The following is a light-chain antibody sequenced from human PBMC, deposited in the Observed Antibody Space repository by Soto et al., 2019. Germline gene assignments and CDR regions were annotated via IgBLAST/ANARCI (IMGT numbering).Light chain of an antibody. CDR3: SSFTSSTTYV. CDR1: SSDVGNYNY. Sequence: QPVLTQSASVSGSPGQSITISCTGTSSDVGNYNYVSWYQQHPGEVPKLIIFNVNNRPSGVSNRFSGSKSGNTASLTISGLQAEDEADYYCSSFTSSTTYVFGTGTKVTVL. V-gene: IGLV2-14*01. J-gene: IGLJ1*01. CDR2: NVN.